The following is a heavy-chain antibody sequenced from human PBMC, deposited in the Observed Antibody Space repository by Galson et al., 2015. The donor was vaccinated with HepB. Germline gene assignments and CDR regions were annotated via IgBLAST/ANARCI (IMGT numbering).Heavy chain of an antibody. CDR3: ARVRHCSSTSCSYGMDV. Sequence: SVKVSCKASGYTFTSYAMNWVRQAPGQGLEWIGWINTNTGNPTYAQGFTGRFVFSLDTSVSTAYLQISSLKAEDTAVYYCARVRHCSSTSCSYGMDVWGQGTTVTVSS. CDR1: GYTFTSYA. D-gene: IGHD2-2*01. CDR2: INTNTGNP. J-gene: IGHJ6*02. V-gene: IGHV7-4-1*02.